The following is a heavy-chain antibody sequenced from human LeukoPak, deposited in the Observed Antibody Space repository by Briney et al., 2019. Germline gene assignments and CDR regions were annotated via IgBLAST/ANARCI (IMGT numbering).Heavy chain of an antibody. Sequence: ASVKVSCKASGYTFTSYGISWVRQAPGQGLEWMGWISAYNGNTNYAQKLQGRVTMTTDTSTSTAYMELRSLRSDDTAVYHCARISETTVTATFDYWGQGTLVTVSS. J-gene: IGHJ4*02. V-gene: IGHV1-18*01. CDR1: GYTFTSYG. CDR3: ARISETTVTATFDY. CDR2: ISAYNGNT. D-gene: IGHD4-17*01.